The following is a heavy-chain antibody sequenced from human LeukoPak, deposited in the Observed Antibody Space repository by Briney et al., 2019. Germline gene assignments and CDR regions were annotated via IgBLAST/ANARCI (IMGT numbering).Heavy chain of an antibody. D-gene: IGHD4-23*01. CDR2: IRYDANNK. CDR3: GTGDDSGDNTPSPRWNWCHA. Sequence: PGGSLRLSCAASGFTFTTCSMHWIRQAPGKGLEWVAYIRYDANNKNYADSVKGRFTISRDNSKDMLYLQMNSLRPEDTAANYRGTGDDSGDNTPSPRWNWCHAWGQGTLVTVSS. V-gene: IGHV3-30*02. J-gene: IGHJ5*02. CDR1: GFTFTTCS.